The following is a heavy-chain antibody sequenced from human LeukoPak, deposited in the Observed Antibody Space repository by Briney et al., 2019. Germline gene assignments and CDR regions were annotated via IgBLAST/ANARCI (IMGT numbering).Heavy chain of an antibody. CDR2: ISSNGGST. Sequence: GGSLRLSCSASGLTFSSYAMHWVRQAPGKGLEYVSAISSNGGSTYYADSVKGRFTISRDNSKNTLYLQMSSLRAEDTAVYYCVNSFVAVAVPATTLGYWGQGTLVTVSS. D-gene: IGHD2-2*01. CDR1: GLTFSSYA. V-gene: IGHV3-64D*06. J-gene: IGHJ4*02. CDR3: VNSFVAVAVPATTLGY.